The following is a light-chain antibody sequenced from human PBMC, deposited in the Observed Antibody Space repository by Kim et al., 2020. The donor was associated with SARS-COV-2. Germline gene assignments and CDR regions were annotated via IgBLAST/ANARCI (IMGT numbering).Light chain of an antibody. CDR2: DVT. J-gene: IGLJ1*01. CDR3: CSYAGSPPYV. Sequence: QSALTQPRSVSGSPGQSVTIPCTGTSSDVGLYNYVSWYQQHPGKAPKLMIYDVTERPSGVPDRFSASKSGNTASLTISGLQAEDEADYYCCSYAGSPPYVFGTGTKVTV. CDR1: SSDVGLYNY. V-gene: IGLV2-11*01.